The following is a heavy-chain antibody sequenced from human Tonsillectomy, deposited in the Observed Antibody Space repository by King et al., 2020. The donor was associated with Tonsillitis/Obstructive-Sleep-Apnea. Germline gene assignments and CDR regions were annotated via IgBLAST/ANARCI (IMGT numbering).Heavy chain of an antibody. V-gene: IGHV4-39*02. CDR2: IYYSGNT. D-gene: IGHD4-17*01. CDR1: GGSISSSSYY. Sequence: QLQESGPGLVKPSETLSLTCTVSGGSISSSSYYWGWIRQPPGKGLEWIGSIYYSGNTYYNPSLKSRVTISVDTSKNQFSLKLSSVTAADTAVYYCARDGNYGDYVRHFDYWGQGTLVTVSS. CDR3: ARDGNYGDYVRHFDY. J-gene: IGHJ4*02.